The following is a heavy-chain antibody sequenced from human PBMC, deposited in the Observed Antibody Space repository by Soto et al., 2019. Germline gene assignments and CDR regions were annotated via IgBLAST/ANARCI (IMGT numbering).Heavy chain of an antibody. J-gene: IGHJ3*02. D-gene: IGHD3-22*01. CDR1: GFTFDDYA. CDR3: ASSTYYYDSSGYYYVRDDAFDI. V-gene: IGHV3-9*01. CDR2: ISGNSGSI. Sequence: SLRLSCAAAGFTFDDYAMHWVRQAPGKGLEWVSGISGNSGSIGYADSVKGRFTISRDNAKNSLYLQMNSLRAEDTALYYCASSTYYYDSSGYYYVRDDAFDIWGQGTMVT.